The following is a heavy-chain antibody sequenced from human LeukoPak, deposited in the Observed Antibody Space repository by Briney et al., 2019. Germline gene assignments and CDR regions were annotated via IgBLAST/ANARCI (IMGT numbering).Heavy chain of an antibody. D-gene: IGHD3-3*01. CDR2: IGRSSQYI. CDR3: ARDASNIDFAPYFYYMDV. J-gene: IGHJ6*03. CDR1: GFTLSLYS. V-gene: IGHV3-21*01. Sequence: GGSLRLSCTASGFTLSLYSMHWVRQAPGKGLEWVSSIGRSSQYIYYGDSVRGRFTISRDNAKNSLYLDMNSPRAEDTAVYHCARDASNIDFAPYFYYMDVWGKGTAVTVSS.